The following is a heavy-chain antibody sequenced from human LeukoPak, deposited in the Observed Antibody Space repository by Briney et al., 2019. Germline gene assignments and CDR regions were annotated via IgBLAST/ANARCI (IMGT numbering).Heavy chain of an antibody. J-gene: IGHJ6*03. CDR3: ASSPGGYCSSTSCYTVPYYYYMDV. V-gene: IGHV1-69*05. D-gene: IGHD2-2*02. CDR1: GGTFSSYA. CDR2: IIPIFGTA. Sequence: GASVKVSCKASGGTFSSYAISWVRQAPGQGLEWMGGIIPIFGTANYAQKFQGRVTITTDESTSTAYMELSSLRSEGTAVYYCASSPGGYCSSTSCYTVPYYYYMDVWGKGTTVTVSS.